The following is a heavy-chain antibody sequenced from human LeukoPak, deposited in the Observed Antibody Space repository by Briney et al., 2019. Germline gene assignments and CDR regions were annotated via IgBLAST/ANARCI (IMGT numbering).Heavy chain of an antibody. CDR3: ARSYGYGTNFDY. CDR2: IYYSGST. D-gene: IGHD5-18*01. Sequence: SETLSLTCTVSGCSISSYYWSWIRQPPGKRLEWIGYIYYSGSTNYNPSLKSRVTISVDTSKNQFSLKLSSVTAADTAVYYCARSYGYGTNFDYWGQGTLVTVSS. CDR1: GCSISSYY. V-gene: IGHV4-59*08. J-gene: IGHJ4*02.